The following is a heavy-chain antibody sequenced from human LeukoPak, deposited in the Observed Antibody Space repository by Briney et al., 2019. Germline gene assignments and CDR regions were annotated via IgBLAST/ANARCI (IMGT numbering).Heavy chain of an antibody. CDR1: GGTFSSYA. CDR2: IIPIFGTA. J-gene: IGHJ4*02. CDR3: ATRRSYVPGRDY. D-gene: IGHD1-26*01. V-gene: IGHV1-69*13. Sequence: WASVKVSCKASGGTFSSYAISWVRQAPGQGLEWMGGIIPIFGTANYAQKFQGRVTITADESTSTAYMELSSLRSEDTAVYYCATRRSYVPGRDYWGQGTLVTVSS.